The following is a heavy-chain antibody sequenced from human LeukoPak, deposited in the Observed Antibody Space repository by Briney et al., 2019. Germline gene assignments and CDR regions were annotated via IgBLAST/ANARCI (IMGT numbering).Heavy chain of an antibody. Sequence: SQTLSLTCAISGDSVSSNSAAWNWFRQSPSRGLEWLGRTYYRSTWNNDYAVSVKSRITIKPDTSKNQFSLKLSSVTAADTAVYYCARGRYDILTGYYPKGYYYMDVWGKGTTVTVSS. D-gene: IGHD3-9*01. CDR3: ARGRYDILTGYYPKGYYYMDV. CDR2: TYYRSTWNN. CDR1: GDSVSSNSAA. V-gene: IGHV6-1*01. J-gene: IGHJ6*03.